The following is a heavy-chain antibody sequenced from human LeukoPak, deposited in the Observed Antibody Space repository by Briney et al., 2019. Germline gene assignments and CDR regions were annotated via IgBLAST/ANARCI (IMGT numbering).Heavy chain of an antibody. Sequence: SGGSLRLSCAASGFTFTTYTMSWVRQAPGKGLAWVSAISGSGGTTYYADSVKGRFIISRDNFKNTVNLEMSSLRAEDTAVYYCVPEGFDIWGQGTMVTVSS. CDR2: ISGSGGTT. J-gene: IGHJ3*02. V-gene: IGHV3-23*01. CDR3: VPEGFDI. CDR1: GFTFTTYT.